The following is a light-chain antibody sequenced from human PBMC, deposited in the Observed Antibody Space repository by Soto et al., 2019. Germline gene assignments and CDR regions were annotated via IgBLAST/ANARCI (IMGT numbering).Light chain of an antibody. J-gene: IGLJ1*01. V-gene: IGLV1-44*01. Sequence: QSVLTQPPSASGTPGQRVTISCSGSSSNIGSNTVNWYQQLPGTAPKLLTYSNNQRPSGVPDRFSGSKSGTSASLAISGLQSEDEADYYCAAWDDSLNGSVFGTGTKVTVL. CDR3: AAWDDSLNGSV. CDR1: SSNIGSNT. CDR2: SNN.